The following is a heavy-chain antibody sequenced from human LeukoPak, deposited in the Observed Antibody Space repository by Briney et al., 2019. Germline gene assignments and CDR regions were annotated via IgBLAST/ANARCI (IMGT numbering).Heavy chain of an antibody. V-gene: IGHV4-30-4*08. CDR3: ARVKRIVVVPAARPNWFDP. CDR2: IYYSGST. CDR1: GGSISSGDYY. Sequence: PSQTLSLTCTVSGGSISSGDYYWSWIRQPPGKGLEWIGYIYYSGSTYYNPSLKSRVTMSVDTSKNQFSLKLSSVTAADTAVYYCARVKRIVVVPAARPNWFDPWGQGTLVTVSS. J-gene: IGHJ5*02. D-gene: IGHD2-2*01.